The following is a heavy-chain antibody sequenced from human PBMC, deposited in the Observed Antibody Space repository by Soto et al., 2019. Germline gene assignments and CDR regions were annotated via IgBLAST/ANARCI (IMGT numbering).Heavy chain of an antibody. CDR3: ARAGFAYSGKLNWLDP. CDR2: IYHSGST. D-gene: IGHD1-26*01. J-gene: IGHJ5*02. CDR1: GYSISSGYY. Sequence: PSETLSLTCAVSGYSISSGYYWGWIRQPPGKGLEWIGSIYHSGSTYYNPSLKSRVTISVDTSKNQFSLKLSSVTAADTAVYYCARAGFAYSGKLNWLDPWGQGNLVTVS. V-gene: IGHV4-38-2*01.